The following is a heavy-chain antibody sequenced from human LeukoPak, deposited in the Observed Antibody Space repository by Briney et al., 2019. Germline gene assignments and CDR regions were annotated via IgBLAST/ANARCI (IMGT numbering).Heavy chain of an antibody. D-gene: IGHD2-15*01. J-gene: IGHJ4*02. CDR1: GYTFTGYY. CDR3: ASYPQLGYCSGGSCYNY. V-gene: IGHV1-2*02. Sequence: GASVKVSCKASGYTFTGYYMHWVRQAPGQGLEWMGWINPNSGGTNYAQKFQGRVTMTRDTSISTAYMELSRLRSDDTAVYYCASYPQLGYCSGGSCYNYWGQGTLVTASS. CDR2: INPNSGGT.